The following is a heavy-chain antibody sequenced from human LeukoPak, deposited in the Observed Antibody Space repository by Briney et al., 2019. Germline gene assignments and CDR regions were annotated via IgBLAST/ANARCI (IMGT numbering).Heavy chain of an antibody. Sequence: PGRSLRLSCAASGFTLSSYAMHWVRQAPGKGLEWVAVISYDGSNKYYADSVKGRFTISRDNSKNTLYLQMNSLRAEDTAVYYCARSLYSYGYGPFDYWGQGTLVTVSS. V-gene: IGHV3-30-3*01. CDR2: ISYDGSNK. CDR1: GFTLSSYA. CDR3: ARSLYSYGYGPFDY. J-gene: IGHJ4*02. D-gene: IGHD5-18*01.